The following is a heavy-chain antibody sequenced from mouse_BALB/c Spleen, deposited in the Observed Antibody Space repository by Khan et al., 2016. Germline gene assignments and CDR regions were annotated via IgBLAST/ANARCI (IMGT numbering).Heavy chain of an antibody. D-gene: IGHD3-1*01. CDR2: ILPGTDTT. J-gene: IGHJ3*01. V-gene: IGHV1-9*01. CDR1: GYTFNSCW. CDR3: ARGELESLFVY. Sequence: QVQLKQSGAELMKPGASVKISCKATGYTFNSCWIEWVKQRPGHGLEWIGEILPGTDTTDYNEKFKDRAAFTADTSSNTAYMQHSSLTSEDSAVYYCARGELESLFVYWGQGTLVTVSA.